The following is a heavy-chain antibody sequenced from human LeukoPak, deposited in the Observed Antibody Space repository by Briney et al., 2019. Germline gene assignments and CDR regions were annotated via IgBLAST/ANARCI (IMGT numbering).Heavy chain of an antibody. CDR2: IIPILGIA. CDR3: ARDRSDWAYDY. J-gene: IGHJ4*02. V-gene: IGHV1-69*04. Sequence: ASVKVSCKASGGTFISYAISWVRQAPGKGLEWMGRIIPILGIANYAQKFQGRVTITADKSTSTAYMELSSLRSEDTAVYYCARDRSDWAYDYWGQGTLVTVSS. CDR1: GGTFISYA. D-gene: IGHD3/OR15-3a*01.